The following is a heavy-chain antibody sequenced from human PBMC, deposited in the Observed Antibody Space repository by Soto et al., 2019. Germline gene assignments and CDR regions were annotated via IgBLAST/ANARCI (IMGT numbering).Heavy chain of an antibody. D-gene: IGHD5-12*01. CDR2: IYYSGST. V-gene: IGHV4-31*03. CDR1: GGSISSGGYY. CDR3: ARASGYAPNLDFDY. Sequence: SETLSLTCTVSGGSISSGGYYWSWIRQHPGEGLEWTGYIYYSGSTYYNPSLKSRVTISVDTSKNQFSLKLSSVTAADTAVYYCARASGYAPNLDFDYWGQGTLVTVSS. J-gene: IGHJ4*02.